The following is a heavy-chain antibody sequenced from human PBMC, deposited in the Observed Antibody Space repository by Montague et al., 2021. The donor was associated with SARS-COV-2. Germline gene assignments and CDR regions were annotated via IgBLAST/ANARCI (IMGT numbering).Heavy chain of an antibody. CDR1: GFTFNTYD. D-gene: IGHD2-15*01. J-gene: IGHJ4*02. CDR2: IGTPGDT. V-gene: IGHV3-13*01. Sequence: SLRLSCAASGFTFNTYDMHWVRQAPGKGLEWVSSIGTPGDTYYPGSVKGRFTISRENAKNSLYLQMNSLRAGDTAVYYCSGGGYCSGSNCLYFDSWGQGTLVTVSS. CDR3: SGGGYCSGSNCLYFDS.